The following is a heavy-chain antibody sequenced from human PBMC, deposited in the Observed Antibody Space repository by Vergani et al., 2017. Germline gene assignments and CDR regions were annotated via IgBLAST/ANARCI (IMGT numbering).Heavy chain of an antibody. CDR1: GSTVSGNY. CDR2: IYSGDET. CDR3: ARGNYYGSGAYVDP. V-gene: IGHV3-66*02. Sequence: ELQLVESGGGLVQPGGSLILSCAASGSTVSGNYMTWVRQAPGKGLEWVSHIYSGDETYSADSVKVRVTISRDTSKNTLHLEINNLRVEDTAVYYCARGNYYGSGAYVDPWGQGTLVTVSS. D-gene: IGHD3-10*01. J-gene: IGHJ5*02.